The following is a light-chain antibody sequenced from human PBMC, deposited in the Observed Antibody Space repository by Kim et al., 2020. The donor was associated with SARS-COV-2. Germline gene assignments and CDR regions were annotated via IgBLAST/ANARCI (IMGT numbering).Light chain of an antibody. CDR2: SKN. V-gene: IGLV3-19*01. Sequence: ALGRTIRITCQGDSLRRYYASWYHQKPGQAPVLLIYSKNNRPSGIPDRFSGSSSGNTASLTITGAQAEDEADYYCNSPDSSGNHWVFGGGTQLTVL. J-gene: IGLJ2*01. CDR1: SLRRYY. CDR3: NSPDSSGNHWV.